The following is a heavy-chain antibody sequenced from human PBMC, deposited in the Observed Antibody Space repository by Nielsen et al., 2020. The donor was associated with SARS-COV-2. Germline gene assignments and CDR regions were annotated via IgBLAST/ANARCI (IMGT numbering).Heavy chain of an antibody. J-gene: IGHJ4*02. CDR1: GFMFMDYH. CDR2: ISTRSDT. D-gene: IGHD5-24*01. Sequence: GESLKISCPASGFMFMDYHMSWVRQAPGKGLEWISSISTRSDTDYAESVKGRFTISRDNAKRSVYLNMSSLRGDDTADYYCVVQMAAVLYWGQGTTVTVSS. V-gene: IGHV3-69-1*01. CDR3: VVQMAAVLY.